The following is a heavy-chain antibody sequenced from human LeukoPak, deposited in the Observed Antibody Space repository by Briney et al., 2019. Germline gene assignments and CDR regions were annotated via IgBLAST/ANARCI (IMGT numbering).Heavy chain of an antibody. D-gene: IGHD3-3*01. CDR1: GYTFTGYY. CDR2: INPNSGGT. CDR3: ARDRIFGVVMKGTWFDP. J-gene: IGHJ5*02. V-gene: IGHV1-2*02. Sequence: ASVKVSCKASGYTFTGYYMHWVRQAPGQGLEWMGWINPNSGGTNYAQKFQGRVTMTRDTSISTAYMGLSRLRSDDTAVYYCARDRIFGVVMKGTWFDPWGQGTLVTVSS.